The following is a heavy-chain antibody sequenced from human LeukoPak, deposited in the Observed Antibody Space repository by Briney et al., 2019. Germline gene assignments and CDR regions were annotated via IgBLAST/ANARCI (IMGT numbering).Heavy chain of an antibody. CDR1: GFTFSNYA. CDR2: IINSGGST. J-gene: IGHJ4*02. V-gene: IGHV3-23*01. CDR3: ARGRSVGVISSFDY. Sequence: PGGSLRLSCAVSGFTFSNYAMSWVRQTPEKGLEWVSGIINSGGSTYYRDSVKGRFTISRDNSKDTLYLQMNSLRAEDTAVYYCARGRSVGVISSFDYWGQGNLVTVSS. D-gene: IGHD3-10*01.